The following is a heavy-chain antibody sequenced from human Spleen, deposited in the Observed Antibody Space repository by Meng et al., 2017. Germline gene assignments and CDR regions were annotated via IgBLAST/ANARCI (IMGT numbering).Heavy chain of an antibody. J-gene: IGHJ4*02. V-gene: IGHV4-30-4*01. Sequence: QVQLTESGLGLVKPSQSLSLSCTVSGGSISSEAYYWSGIRQPPGKGLEWIGYIYDSWSTSYNPSLKSRLTISVAASKSQFSLKLTSLTAADTAVYFCARGSPRTVTLDSWGQGTLVTVSS. CDR1: GGSISSEAYY. CDR2: IYDSWST. CDR3: ARGSPRTVTLDS. D-gene: IGHD4-17*01.